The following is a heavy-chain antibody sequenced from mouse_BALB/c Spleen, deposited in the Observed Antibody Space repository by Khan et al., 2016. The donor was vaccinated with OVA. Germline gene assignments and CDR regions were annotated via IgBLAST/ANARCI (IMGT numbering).Heavy chain of an antibody. J-gene: IGHJ3*01. CDR1: GYTFTDFN. D-gene: IGHD1-2*01. CDR3: VRSGYGSFGF. V-gene: IGHV1S29*02. Sequence: EVQLQESGPELVKPGASVKISCKASGYTFTDFNLDWVRQSQGRRLEWIGYIFPNSGDTGYNQNFKTKATLTVDTSSSTVYIELRSLTSEDSAVYYCVRSGYGSFGFWGQGTLVTVSA. CDR2: IFPNSGDT.